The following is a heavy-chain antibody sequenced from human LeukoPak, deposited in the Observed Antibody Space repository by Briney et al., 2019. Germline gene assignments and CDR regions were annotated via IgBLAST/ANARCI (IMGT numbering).Heavy chain of an antibody. V-gene: IGHV3-7*01. CDR1: GFTFTRYW. J-gene: IGHJ4*02. D-gene: IGHD6-6*01. CDR2: IKQDGSQQ. Sequence: GGSLGLFCATSGFTFTRYWMSWIRQAPGKGLEWVANIKQDGSQQYYLDSVEGRFTISRDNAKNSLYLQMNNLRAEDTAVYYCSNGIYSSSYWGQGTLVTVSS. CDR3: SNGIYSSSY.